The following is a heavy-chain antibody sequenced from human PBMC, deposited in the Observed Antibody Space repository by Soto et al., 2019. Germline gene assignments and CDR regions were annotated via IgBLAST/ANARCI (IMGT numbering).Heavy chain of an antibody. CDR2: INHSGST. CDR1: GGSISSYY. Sequence: SETLSLTCTASGGSISSYYWSWIRQPPGKGLEWIGEINHSGSTNYNPSLKSRVTISVDTSRNQFSLKLSSVTAADTAVYYCARGRVAARPLNYYYYGMDVWGQGTTVTVSS. J-gene: IGHJ6*02. V-gene: IGHV4-34*01. D-gene: IGHD6-6*01. CDR3: ARGRVAARPLNYYYYGMDV.